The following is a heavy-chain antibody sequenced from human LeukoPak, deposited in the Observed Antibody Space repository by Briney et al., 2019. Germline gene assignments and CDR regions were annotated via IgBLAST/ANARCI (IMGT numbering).Heavy chain of an antibody. CDR3: AKDMESGWEPETPIDY. J-gene: IGHJ4*02. CDR1: GFTFDDYA. Sequence: GGSLRLSCAASGFTFDDYAMHWVRHAPGKGLEWVSLISGDGGSTYYADSVKGRFTISRDSSKNSLYLQMNSLRTEDTALYYCAKDMESGWEPETPIDYWGQGTLVTVSS. V-gene: IGHV3-43*02. CDR2: ISGDGGST. D-gene: IGHD1-26*01.